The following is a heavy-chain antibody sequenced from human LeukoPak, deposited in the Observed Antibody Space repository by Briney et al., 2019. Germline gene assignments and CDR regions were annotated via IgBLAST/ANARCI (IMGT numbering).Heavy chain of an antibody. CDR1: GFTFDDYA. J-gene: IGHJ4*02. V-gene: IGHV3-9*01. CDR3: ARAGYDFWSGYSDY. Sequence: PGGSLRLSCAASGFTFDDYAMHWVRQAPGKGLEWVSGISWNSGSIGYADSVKGRFTISRDNAKNSLYLQMNSLRDEDTAVYYCARAGYDFWSGYSDYWGQGTLVTVSS. D-gene: IGHD3-3*01. CDR2: ISWNSGSI.